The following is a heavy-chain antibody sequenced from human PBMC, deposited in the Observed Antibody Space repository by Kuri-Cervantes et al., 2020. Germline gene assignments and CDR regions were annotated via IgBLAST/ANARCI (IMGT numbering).Heavy chain of an antibody. CDR2: IHYSGST. V-gene: IGHV4-61*01. CDR3: AREHFTTTVTTSYYYYMDV. Sequence: SETLSLTCTVSGGSISSSSYYWGWIRQPPGKGLEWIGYIHYSGSTNYNPSLKSRVTISVDTSKNQFSLKLSSVTAADTAVYYCAREHFTTTVTTSYYYYMDVWGKGTTVTVSS. D-gene: IGHD4-17*01. J-gene: IGHJ6*03. CDR1: GGSISSSSYY.